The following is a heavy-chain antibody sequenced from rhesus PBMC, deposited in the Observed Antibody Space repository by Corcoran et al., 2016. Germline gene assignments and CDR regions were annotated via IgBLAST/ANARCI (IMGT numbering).Heavy chain of an antibody. CDR1: GFAFTASGTG. V-gene: IGHV2-95*01. CDR3: ARVMGLYWYFEL. CDR2: IYGNNNK. J-gene: IGHJ2*01. Sequence: QVTLKESGPARVKATQTLTLTCTFSGFAFTASGTGVGWIRQAPGKALEWLANIYGNNNKYYSTSLKRRLTISRDTSKNQIFLTMTDMDPLDTATYYCARVMGLYWYFELWGPGTPVTISS. D-gene: IGHD1-44*01.